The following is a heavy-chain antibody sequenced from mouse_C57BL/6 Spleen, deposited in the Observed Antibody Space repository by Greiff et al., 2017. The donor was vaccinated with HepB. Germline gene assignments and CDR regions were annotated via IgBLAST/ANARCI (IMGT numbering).Heavy chain of an antibody. CDR3: ARSGDGYYEDY. Sequence: QVQLQQSGAELVKPGASVKISCKASGYAFSSYWMNWVKQRPGKGLEWIGQIYPGDGDTNYNGKFKGKATLTADKSSSTAYMQLSSLTSEDSAVYFCARSGDGYYEDYWGQGTTLTVSS. CDR2: IYPGDGDT. D-gene: IGHD2-3*01. CDR1: GYAFSSYW. V-gene: IGHV1-80*01. J-gene: IGHJ2*01.